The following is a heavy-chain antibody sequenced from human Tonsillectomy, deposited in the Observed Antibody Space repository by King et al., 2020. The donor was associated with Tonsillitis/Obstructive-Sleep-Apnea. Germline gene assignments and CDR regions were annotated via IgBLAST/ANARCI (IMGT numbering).Heavy chain of an antibody. J-gene: IGHJ4*02. CDR1: GYTFTNYG. D-gene: IGHD2-2*01. Sequence: QLVQSGAEVMQPGASVKVSCKASGYTFTNYGISWVRQAPGQGLEWMGWISAYNGNADYPQKLQGRVTMTTDTSTSTGYLELRSLRSDDTAGYYCARVGQYCTSASCHDYWGQGTLVTVSS. CDR3: ARVGQYCTSASCHDY. CDR2: ISAYNGNA. V-gene: IGHV1-18*01.